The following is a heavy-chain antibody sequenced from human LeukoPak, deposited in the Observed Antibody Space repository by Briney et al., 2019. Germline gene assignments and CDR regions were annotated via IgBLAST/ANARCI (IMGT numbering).Heavy chain of an antibody. D-gene: IGHD5-12*01. CDR2: IYTSGST. CDR3: ARGLTWMHPFDY. V-gene: IGHV4-61*02. J-gene: IGHJ4*02. CDR1: GSSISSGSYY. Sequence: SQTLSLTCTVSGSSISSGSYYWSWIRQPAGKGLEWIGRIYTSGSTYYNPSLKSRVTISVDTSKDQFSLKLSSVTAADTAVYYCARGLTWMHPFDYWGQGTLVTVSS.